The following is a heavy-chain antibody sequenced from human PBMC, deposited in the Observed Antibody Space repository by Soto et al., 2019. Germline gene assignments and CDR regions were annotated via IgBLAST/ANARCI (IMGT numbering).Heavy chain of an antibody. J-gene: IGHJ5*02. CDR3: ARDPGWATGFDP. CDR1: GYSFTVYG. D-gene: IGHD1-26*01. CDR2: MSTYTGDT. Sequence: QVRLVQSGAEVKRPGASVKVSCKTYGYSFTVYGISWVRQAPGQGLEWMGWMSTYTGDTNYARKFRGRVTMTTDISASTASMELRSLTSDDTAVYYCARDPGWATGFDPWGQGTPVIVST. V-gene: IGHV1-18*01.